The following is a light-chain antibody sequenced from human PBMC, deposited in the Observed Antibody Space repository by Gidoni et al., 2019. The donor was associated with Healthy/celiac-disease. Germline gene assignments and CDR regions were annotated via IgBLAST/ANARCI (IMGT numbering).Light chain of an antibody. V-gene: IGKV1-NL1*01. CDR2: AAS. CDR3: QQYYSTPPMYT. Sequence: DIQMTQSPSSLSASVGDRVTITCRASQGISNSLAWYQQKPGKAPKLLLYAASRLESGVPSRFSGGSGTDYTLTISSLQPEDFATYYCQQYYSTPPMYTFGQGTKLEIK. CDR1: QGISNS. J-gene: IGKJ2*01.